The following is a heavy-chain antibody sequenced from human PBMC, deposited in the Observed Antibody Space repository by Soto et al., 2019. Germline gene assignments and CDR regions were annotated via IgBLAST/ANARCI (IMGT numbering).Heavy chain of an antibody. D-gene: IGHD2-15*01. CDR3: ARDGCSGGSCYSSWFDP. CDR1: GFTFSSYA. Sequence: QVQLVESGGGVVQPGRSLRLSCAASGFTFSSYAMHWVRQAPGKGLEWVAVISYDGSNKYYADSVKGRFTISRDNSKNTLYLKRNGLRVEDRAVYYCARDGCSGGSCYSSWFDPWGQGTLVTVSS. CDR2: ISYDGSNK. V-gene: IGHV3-30-3*01. J-gene: IGHJ5*02.